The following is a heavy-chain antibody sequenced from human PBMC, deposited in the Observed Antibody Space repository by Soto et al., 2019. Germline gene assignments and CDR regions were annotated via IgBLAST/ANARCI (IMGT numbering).Heavy chain of an antibody. J-gene: IGHJ6*02. CDR2: ISSSSSYI. D-gene: IGHD1-7*01. Sequence: GGSLRLSCAASGFTFSSYSMNWVRQAPGKGLEWVSSISSSSSYIYYADSVKGRFTISRDNAKNSLYLQMNSLRAEDTAVYYCARDILPTTITLTKAHEYYYYYRMDVWGQRTTVTVSS. V-gene: IGHV3-21*01. CDR1: GFTFSSYS. CDR3: ARDILPTTITLTKAHEYYYYYRMDV.